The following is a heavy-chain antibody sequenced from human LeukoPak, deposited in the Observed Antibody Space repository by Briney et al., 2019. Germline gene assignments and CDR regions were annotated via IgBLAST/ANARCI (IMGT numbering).Heavy chain of an antibody. CDR3: AKSNGYGLIDI. Sequence: PSETLSLTCTVSGYSINNGFYWGWIRQPPGKGLEWIGSIYHSERTHYNPSLKSRVTISLDTSRNQFSLKLNSVTAADTAVYYCAKSNGYGLIDIWGQGTMVTVSS. CDR2: IYHSERT. J-gene: IGHJ3*02. D-gene: IGHD3-22*01. V-gene: IGHV4-38-2*02. CDR1: GYSINNGFY.